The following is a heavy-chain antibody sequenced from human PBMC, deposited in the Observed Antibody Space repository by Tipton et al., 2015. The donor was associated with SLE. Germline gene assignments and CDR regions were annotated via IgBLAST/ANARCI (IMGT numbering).Heavy chain of an antibody. CDR2: ISYDGSLE. Sequence: RSLRLSCAASGFTFSTRPMDWVRQAPGKGLEWVALISYDGSLEYYADSVKGRFTISRDNSKNTLYLQMSSLRAEDTAVYHCAGDSYGLLRDAFDIWGQGTMVTVSS. D-gene: IGHD5-18*01. CDR3: AGDSYGLLRDAFDI. CDR1: GFTFSTRP. V-gene: IGHV3-30*04. J-gene: IGHJ3*02.